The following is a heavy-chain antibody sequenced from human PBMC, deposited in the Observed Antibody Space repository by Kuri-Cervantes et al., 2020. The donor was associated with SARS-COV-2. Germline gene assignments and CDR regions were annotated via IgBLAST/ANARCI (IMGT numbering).Heavy chain of an antibody. V-gene: IGHV3-15*01. J-gene: IGHJ4*02. CDR3: TRNDFWSGYYFDY. CDR1: GFTSSNAW. D-gene: IGHD3-3*01. CDR2: IKSKTDGGTT. Sequence: GESLKISCAASGFTSSNAWMSWVRQAPGKGLEWVGRIKSKTDGGTTDYAAPVKGRFTISRDDSKNTLYLQMNSLKTEDTAVYYCTRNDFWSGYYFDYWGQGTLVTVSS.